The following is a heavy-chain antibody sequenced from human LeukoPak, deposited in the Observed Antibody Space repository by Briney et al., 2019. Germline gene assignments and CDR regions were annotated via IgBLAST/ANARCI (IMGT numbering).Heavy chain of an antibody. Sequence: SVKVSCKASGGTFSSYAISWVRQAPGQGLEWMGRIIPILGIANYAQKFQGRVTITADKSTSTAYMELSSLRSEDTAVYYCARGRADADAFDIWGQGTMVTVSS. V-gene: IGHV1-69*04. CDR3: ARGRADADAFDI. CDR1: GGTFSSYA. CDR2: IIPILGIA. J-gene: IGHJ3*02.